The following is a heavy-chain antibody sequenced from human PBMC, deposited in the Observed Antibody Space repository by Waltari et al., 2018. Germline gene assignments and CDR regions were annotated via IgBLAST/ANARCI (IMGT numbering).Heavy chain of an antibody. D-gene: IGHD3-3*01. CDR2: ISISGST. Sequence: QVQLQESGPGLVKPSETLSLTCTVSGGSISSYYWSWIRQRAGKGLEWIGRISISGSTNYNPSLKSRVTMSLDTSKNHFSLTLSSVTAADTAVYYCARVFWTSAASGVSFLDPWGQGTLVTVSS. CDR1: GGSISSYY. CDR3: ARVFWTSAASGVSFLDP. V-gene: IGHV4-4*07. J-gene: IGHJ5*02.